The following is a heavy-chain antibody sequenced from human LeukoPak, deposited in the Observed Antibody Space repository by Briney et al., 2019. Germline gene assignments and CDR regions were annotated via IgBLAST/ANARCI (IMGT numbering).Heavy chain of an antibody. D-gene: IGHD3-10*01. CDR2: IYYSGST. J-gene: IGHJ5*02. Sequence: PSETLSHTCTVSGGSISSGGYYWSWIRQHPGKGLEWIGYIYYSGSTYYNPSLKSRVTISVDTSKNQFSLKLSSVTAADTAVYYCARVITMVRGVSWFDPWGQGTLVTVSS. CDR3: ARVITMVRGVSWFDP. CDR1: GGSISSGGYY. V-gene: IGHV4-31*03.